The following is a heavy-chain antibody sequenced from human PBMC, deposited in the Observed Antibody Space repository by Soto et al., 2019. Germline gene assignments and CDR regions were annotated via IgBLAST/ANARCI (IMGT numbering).Heavy chain of an antibody. J-gene: IGHJ6*02. Sequence: SAKVSCKASGDTFTSQALAFGRPAPARKLGWMGWFNAGNGNTKYSQKFQGRVTITRDTSASTAYMELSSLRSEDTAVYYCASRYSSSSGGGYYSYGMYVWGQGTTVTVYS. D-gene: IGHD6-6*01. CDR2: FNAGNGNT. CDR3: ASRYSSSSGGGYYSYGMYV. V-gene: IGHV1-3*01. CDR1: GDTFTSQA.